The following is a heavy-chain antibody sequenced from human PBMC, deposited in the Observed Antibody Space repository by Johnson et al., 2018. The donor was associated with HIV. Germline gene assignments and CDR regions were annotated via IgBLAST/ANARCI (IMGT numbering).Heavy chain of an antibody. J-gene: IGHJ3*02. D-gene: IGHD5-18*01. CDR3: ARVSLAYSYGYDAFDI. Sequence: VQLVESGGGLVQPGGSLRLSCEASGISVIKNYMSWVRQAPGKGLEWVSLIYSGDNTKYADSVKGRFIISRDNSTNTLFLQMNSLRPKDTAVYFCARVSLAYSYGYDAFDIWGQGTMVTVSS. V-gene: IGHV3-66*02. CDR1: GISVIKNY. CDR2: IYSGDNT.